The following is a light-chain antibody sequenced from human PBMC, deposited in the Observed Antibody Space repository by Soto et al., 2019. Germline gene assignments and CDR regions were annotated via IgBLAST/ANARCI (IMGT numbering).Light chain of an antibody. Sequence: QSVLTQAASESGSPGQSITISCTGTSSDVGSYNLVSWYQQHPGKAPKLMIYEGNKRPSGVSNRFSGSKSANTASLTISGLQTEDEADYYCCSYAGTNTFVFGTGTKVTVL. J-gene: IGLJ1*01. CDR2: EGN. CDR3: CSYAGTNTFV. V-gene: IGLV2-23*01. CDR1: SSDVGSYNL.